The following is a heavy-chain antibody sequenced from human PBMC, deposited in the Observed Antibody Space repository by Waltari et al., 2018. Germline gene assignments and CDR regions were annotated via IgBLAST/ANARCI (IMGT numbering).Heavy chain of an antibody. CDR2: IYTSGST. CDR1: GGSISSGSYY. D-gene: IGHD3-3*01. CDR3: VRDRQGFWSGYPYFDY. Sequence: QVQLQESGPGLVKPSQTLSLTCTVSGGSISSGSYYWSWIRQPAGKGLEWIGRIYTSGSTNYNPSLKSRVTISVDTSKNQFSLKLSSVTAADTAVYYCVRDRQGFWSGYPYFDYWAQGTLVTVSS. J-gene: IGHJ4*02. V-gene: IGHV4-61*02.